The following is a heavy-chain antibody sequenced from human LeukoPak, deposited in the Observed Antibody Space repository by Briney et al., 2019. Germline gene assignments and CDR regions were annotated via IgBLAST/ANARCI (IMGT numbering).Heavy chain of an antibody. D-gene: IGHD1-26*01. CDR2: IYDRGTT. V-gene: IGHV4-39*07. J-gene: IGHJ6*03. CDR3: ARGGSISYYYYMDV. CDR1: GAPISSRDYY. Sequence: SETLSLTCIVSGAPISSRDYYWVWIRQPPGKGLQWIGSIYDRGTTYYNPSLKSRLIMSGDTSKNQSSLKLSSVTAADTAVYYCARGGSISYYYYMDVWGKGTTVTISS.